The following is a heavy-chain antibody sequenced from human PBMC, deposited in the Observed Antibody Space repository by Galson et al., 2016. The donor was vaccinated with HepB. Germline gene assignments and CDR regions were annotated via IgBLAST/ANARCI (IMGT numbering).Heavy chain of an antibody. V-gene: IGHV3-33*01. CDR3: SRVDEWADDDVVDCFHL. D-gene: IGHD2-15*01. CDR2: IYYDGSKT. Sequence: SLRLSCAASGFTFSDFGFHWVRQAPGKGLEWVAVIYYDGSKTYYADSVKGRFTISRDHTKNTLYLQMNRLRADDTAVYYCSRVDEWADDDVVDCFHLGGQGTLVSVSS. CDR1: GFTFSDFG. J-gene: IGHJ4*02.